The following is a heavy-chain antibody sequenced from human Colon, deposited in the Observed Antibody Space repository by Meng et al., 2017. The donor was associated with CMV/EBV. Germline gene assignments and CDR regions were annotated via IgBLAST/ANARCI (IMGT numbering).Heavy chain of an antibody. J-gene: IGHJ6*02. CDR1: GFDFSSYW. Sequence: GESLKISCGAYGFDFSSYWLNWVRQAPGKGLEWVASISSSSRYIYYADSLKGRFTISRDDARNSLFLQMNSLSVEDTAVYYCARDQYTAMVKDGMDVWGQGTTVTVSS. CDR3: ARDQYTAMVKDGMDV. D-gene: IGHD5-18*01. CDR2: ISSSSRYI. V-gene: IGHV3-21*06.